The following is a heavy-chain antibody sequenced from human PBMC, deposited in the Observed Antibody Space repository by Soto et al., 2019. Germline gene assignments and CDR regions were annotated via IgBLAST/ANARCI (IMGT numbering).Heavy chain of an antibody. V-gene: IGHV3-21*01. J-gene: IGHJ6*02. CDR3: ARDQLVAASLPYYYHYYGMDV. CDR2: ISSSSSYI. D-gene: IGHD6-13*01. CDR1: GFTFSSYS. Sequence: GGSLRLSCAASGFTFSSYSMNWVRQAPGKGLEWVSSISSSSSYIYYADSVKGRFTISRDNAKNSLYLQMNSLRAEDTAVYYCARDQLVAASLPYYYHYYGMDVWGQGTTVTVS.